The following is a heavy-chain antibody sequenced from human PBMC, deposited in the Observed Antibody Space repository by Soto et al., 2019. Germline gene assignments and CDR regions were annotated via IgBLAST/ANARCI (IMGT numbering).Heavy chain of an antibody. CDR2: IIPILGIA. Sequence: QVQLVQSGAEVKKPGSSVKVSCKASGGTFSSYTISWVRQAPGQGLEWMGRIIPILGIANYAQKFQGRVTITADKSTSTAYMELSSLRSEDTAVYYCARWDCGGDCYSADYYYYYGMDVWGQGTTVTVSS. CDR3: ARWDCGGDCYSADYYYYYGMDV. CDR1: GGTFSSYT. J-gene: IGHJ6*02. D-gene: IGHD2-21*02. V-gene: IGHV1-69*02.